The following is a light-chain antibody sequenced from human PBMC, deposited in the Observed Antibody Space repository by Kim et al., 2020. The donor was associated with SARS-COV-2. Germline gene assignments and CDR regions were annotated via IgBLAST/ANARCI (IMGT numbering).Light chain of an antibody. CDR3: ASRDSSGNLFV. V-gene: IGLV3-19*01. CDR2: GKD. Sequence: SSELTQDPTVSVALGQTIRISCQGDSLRTYFAYWYQQKPGQAPILVIYGKDKRPSGIPARFSGSGSGNTASLTITGPPAEDGADYYCASRDSSGNLFVFGSGTKVTVL. CDR1: SLRTYF. J-gene: IGLJ1*01.